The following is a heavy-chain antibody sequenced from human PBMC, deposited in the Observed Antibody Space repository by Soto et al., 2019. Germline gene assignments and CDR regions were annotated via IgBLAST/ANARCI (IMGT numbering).Heavy chain of an antibody. CDR2: ISSSISYT. Sequence: QVQLVESGGGLVKPGGSLRLSCAASGFTFSDYYMSWIRQAPGKGVEWVSYISSSISYTNYADSVKGRFTISRDNAKNALYLQMNILRADDTAEYYCSRELGDSRRYLSDYWCQGTLVTVSS. V-gene: IGHV3-11*06. CDR1: GFTFSDYY. D-gene: IGHD3-22*01. J-gene: IGHJ4*02. CDR3: SRELGDSRRYLSDY.